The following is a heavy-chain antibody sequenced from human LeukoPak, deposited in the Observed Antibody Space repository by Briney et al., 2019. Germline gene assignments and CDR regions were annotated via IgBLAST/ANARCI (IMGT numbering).Heavy chain of an antibody. V-gene: IGHV3-11*01. Sequence: GGSLRLSCAASGFTFSDYYMSWIRQAPGKGLVWVSYISSSGNTIYYADSVKGRFTISRDNAKNSLFLQMNSLRDEDTAVYYCARSEAALDYWGQGTLVTVSS. CDR2: ISSSGNTI. J-gene: IGHJ4*02. CDR1: GFTFSDYY. CDR3: ARSEAALDY.